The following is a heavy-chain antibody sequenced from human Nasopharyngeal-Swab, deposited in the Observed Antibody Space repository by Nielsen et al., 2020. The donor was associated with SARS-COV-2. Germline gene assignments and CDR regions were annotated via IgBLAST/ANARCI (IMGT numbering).Heavy chain of an antibody. D-gene: IGHD5-18*01. CDR3: ASALPRGMVTAFDY. V-gene: IGHV3-30*04. J-gene: IGHJ4*02. Sequence: GGSLRLSCAASGFTFSSYAMHWVRQAPGKGLEWVAVISYDGSNKYYADSVKGRFTISRDNSKNTLYLQMNSLRAEDTAVYYCASALPRGMVTAFDYWGQGTLVTVSS. CDR1: GFTFSSYA. CDR2: ISYDGSNK.